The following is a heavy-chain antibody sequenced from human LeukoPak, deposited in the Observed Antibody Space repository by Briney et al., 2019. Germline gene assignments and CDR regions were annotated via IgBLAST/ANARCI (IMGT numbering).Heavy chain of an antibody. J-gene: IGHJ4*02. D-gene: IGHD1-26*01. CDR2: IIPILGIA. CDR3: ARDGSILRRDY. Sequence: GASVKVSCKASGGTFSSYAISWVRQAPGQGLEWMGRIIPILGIANYAQKFQGRVTITADKSTSTAYMELSSLRSEDTAVYYCARDGSILRRDYWGQGTLVTVSS. V-gene: IGHV1-69*04. CDR1: GGTFSSYA.